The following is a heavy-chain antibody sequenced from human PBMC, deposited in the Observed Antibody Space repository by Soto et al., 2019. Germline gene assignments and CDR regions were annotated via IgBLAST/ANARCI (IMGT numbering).Heavy chain of an antibody. J-gene: IGHJ5*02. V-gene: IGHV4-59*01. CDR2: IYYSGNT. Sequence: SETLSLTCTVSGDYISAYAWSWVRQRPGKGKEWIGNIYYSGNTKYNPSLKKRDTISGDRTKNQFSVKLKSVTAADTAAYYWDRVPGPWGQGTLVTVSS. D-gene: IGHD7-27*01. CDR1: GDYISAYA. CDR3: DRVPGP.